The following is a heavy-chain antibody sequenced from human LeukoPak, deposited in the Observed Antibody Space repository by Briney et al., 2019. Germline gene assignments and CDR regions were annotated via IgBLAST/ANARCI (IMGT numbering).Heavy chain of an antibody. V-gene: IGHV5-51*01. CDR2: IYLGDSDT. CDR3: ARRKYYYDSSGYYTSFDY. D-gene: IGHD3-22*01. J-gene: IGHJ4*02. CDR1: GYSFTSYW. Sequence: GESLKISCKGSGYSFTSYWIGWVRQMPGKGLEWMGIIYLGDSDTRYSPSFQGQVTISADKSISTAYLQWSSLKASDTAMYYCARRKYYYDSSGYYTSFDYWGQGTLVTVSS.